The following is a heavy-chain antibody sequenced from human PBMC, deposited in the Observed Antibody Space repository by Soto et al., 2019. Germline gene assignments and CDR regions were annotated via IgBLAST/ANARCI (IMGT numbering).Heavy chain of an antibody. J-gene: IGHJ4*02. D-gene: IGHD2-15*01. CDR1: GGTFSSYA. CDR3: ARARYCSGGSCYSRSGLDY. Sequence: ASVKVSCKASGGTFSSYAISWVRQAPGQGLEWMGGIIPIFGTANYAQKFQGRVTITADESTSTAYMELSSLRSEDTAVYYCARARYCSGGSCYSRSGLDYWGQGTLVTVSS. CDR2: IIPIFGTA. V-gene: IGHV1-69*13.